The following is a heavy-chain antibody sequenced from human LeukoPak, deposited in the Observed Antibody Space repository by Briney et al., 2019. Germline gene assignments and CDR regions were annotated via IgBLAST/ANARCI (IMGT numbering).Heavy chain of an antibody. CDR1: GLTLSSYW. V-gene: IGHV3-74*01. D-gene: IGHD1-14*01. J-gene: IGHJ4*02. CDR2: SNSDGSST. Sequence: GGSLRLSCAASGLTLSSYWMAWVRQAPGKGLVWVSRSNSDGSSTTYADSVKGRFTISRDNAKNTLYLQMNSLRGEDTAVYFCARETGYRLFGHWGQGTLVTVSS. CDR3: ARETGYRLFGH.